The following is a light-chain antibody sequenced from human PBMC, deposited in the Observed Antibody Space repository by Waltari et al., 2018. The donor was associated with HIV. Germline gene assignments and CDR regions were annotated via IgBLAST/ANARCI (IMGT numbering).Light chain of an antibody. Sequence: QSALTQPASVSGSPGQSITISCTGTRSDIGGYDYVSWYQHLPVKVPKLMIYDVNKRPSGVSSRFSGSKSGSTASLTISGLQPEDEADYYCCSYSGSGTLVFGGGTKLIVL. V-gene: IGLV2-23*02. CDR3: CSYSGSGTLV. J-gene: IGLJ2*01. CDR1: RSDIGGYDY. CDR2: DVN.